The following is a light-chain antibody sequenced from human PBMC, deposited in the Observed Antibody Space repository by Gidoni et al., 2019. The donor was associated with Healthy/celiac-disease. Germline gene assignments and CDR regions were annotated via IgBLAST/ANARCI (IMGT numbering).Light chain of an antibody. V-gene: IGKV3-20*01. CDR3: QQYGSSPQLCS. CDR2: GAS. CDR1: QSVSSSY. Sequence: EIVLTQSPGTLSLSPGESATLSCRASQSVSSSYLARYQQKPGQATRLLIYGASSRATGIPDRFSGSGSGTDFTRSISRMEPEDVAVYYCQQYGSSPQLCSFGQGTKLEIK. J-gene: IGKJ2*04.